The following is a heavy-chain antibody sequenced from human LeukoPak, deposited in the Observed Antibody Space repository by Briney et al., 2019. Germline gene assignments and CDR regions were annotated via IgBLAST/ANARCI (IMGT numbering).Heavy chain of an antibody. Sequence: SETLSLTCAVYGGSFRGYYWSWIRQPPGKGPEWIGEINHSGSTNYNPSLKSRVTISVDTSKNQFSLKLSSVTAADTAVYYCAGGGMTGYNSWGQGTLVTVSS. CDR3: AGGGMTGYNS. D-gene: IGHD3-9*01. CDR2: INHSGST. J-gene: IGHJ4*02. V-gene: IGHV4-34*01. CDR1: GGSFRGYY.